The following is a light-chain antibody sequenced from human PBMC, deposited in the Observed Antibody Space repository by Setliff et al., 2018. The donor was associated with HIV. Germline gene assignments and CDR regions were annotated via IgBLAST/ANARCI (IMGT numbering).Light chain of an antibody. CDR3: QVWHSSSDHPYV. CDR1: NIGSES. V-gene: IGLV3-21*04. CDR2: YDS. J-gene: IGLJ1*01. Sequence: SYELTQPPSVSVAPGKTARITCGGNNIGSESVHWYQQKPGQAPVLVIYYDSDRPSGIPERFSGSKSGNTATQTISRVEAGDEADYYCQVWHSSSDHPYVFGTGTKVTIL.